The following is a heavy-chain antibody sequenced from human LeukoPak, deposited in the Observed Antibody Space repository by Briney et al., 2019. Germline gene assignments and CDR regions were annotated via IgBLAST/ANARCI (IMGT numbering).Heavy chain of an antibody. Sequence: HRASVKVSCKASGYTFTSYGISWVRQAPGQGLEWMGWISAYNGNTNYAQKLQGRVTMTTDTSTSTAYMELSSLRSEDTAVYYCARVRGNWSGESNWFDPGAREPWSPSPQ. CDR2: ISAYNGNT. V-gene: IGHV1-18*01. J-gene: IGHJ5*02. CDR3: ARVRGNWSGESNWFDP. CDR1: GYTFTSYG. D-gene: IGHD3-10*01.